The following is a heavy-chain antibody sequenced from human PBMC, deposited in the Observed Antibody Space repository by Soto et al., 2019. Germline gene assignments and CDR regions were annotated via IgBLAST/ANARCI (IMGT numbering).Heavy chain of an antibody. J-gene: IGHJ6*02. D-gene: IGHD2-2*01. V-gene: IGHV1-69*13. CDR2: IIPIFGTA. Sequence: SVKVSCKASGGTFSSYAISWVRQAPGQGLEWMGGIIPIFGTANYAQRFQGRVTITADESTSTAYMELSSLRSEDTAVYYCARDPHLYCSSTSCSTLYGMDVWGQGTTVTVSS. CDR3: ARDPHLYCSSTSCSTLYGMDV. CDR1: GGTFSSYA.